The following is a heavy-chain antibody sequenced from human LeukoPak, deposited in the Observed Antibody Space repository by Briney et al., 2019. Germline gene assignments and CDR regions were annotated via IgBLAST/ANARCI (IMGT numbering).Heavy chain of an antibody. Sequence: RSLRLSCAASGVTFFSYCNNRFRQAAGRGLEGLAVISNDGSNKYYADSVKGRFTISRDNTNNSLYLQLNSRRAADTALYYCGRELYWQRHCSGGSCSGFNYWGQGTVVTVSS. V-gene: IGHV3-30*03. CDR3: GRELYWQRHCSGGSCSGFNY. CDR2: ISNDGSNK. D-gene: IGHD2-15*01. CDR1: GVTFFSYC. J-gene: IGHJ4*02.